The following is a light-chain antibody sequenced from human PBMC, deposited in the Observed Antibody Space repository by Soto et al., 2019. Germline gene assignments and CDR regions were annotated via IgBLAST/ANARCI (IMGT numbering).Light chain of an antibody. Sequence: DIQMTQSPSTLSASVGDRVTITCRASQSISSWLAWYQQKPGKAPKLLIYDASSVESGVPSRFSGSGSDTEFTLTINNLQPDDFATYHCQKYNRYSLTFGGGTQVEIK. CDR2: DAS. J-gene: IGKJ4*01. V-gene: IGKV1-5*01. CDR3: QKYNRYSLT. CDR1: QSISSW.